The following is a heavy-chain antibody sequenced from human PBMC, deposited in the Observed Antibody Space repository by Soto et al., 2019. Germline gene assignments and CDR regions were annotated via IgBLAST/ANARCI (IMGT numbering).Heavy chain of an antibody. J-gene: IGHJ4*02. CDR3: ARVFSGSYSDY. D-gene: IGHD1-26*01. CDR1: GGSIRSNNW. CDR2: IFHSGST. Sequence: SETLSLTCAVSGGSIRSNNWWSWVRQPPGKGLEWIGEIFHSGSTNYNPSLKTRVTISVDRSKNQFSLKLSSVTAADTAVYYCARVFSGSYSDYWGQGTLVTVSS. V-gene: IGHV4-4*02.